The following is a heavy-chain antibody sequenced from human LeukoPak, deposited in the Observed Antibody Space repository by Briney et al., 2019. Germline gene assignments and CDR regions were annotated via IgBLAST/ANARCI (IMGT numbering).Heavy chain of an antibody. CDR3: ARLSPYPNRLFDY. Sequence: GGSLRLSCAASGFTFSSYWMSWVRQAPGKGLEWVANIKQDGSEKYYVDSVKGRFTISRDNAKNSLYLQMNSLRAEDTAVYYCARLSPYPNRLFDYWGQGTLVTVSS. D-gene: IGHD1-14*01. J-gene: IGHJ4*02. V-gene: IGHV3-7*01. CDR2: IKQDGSEK. CDR1: GFTFSSYW.